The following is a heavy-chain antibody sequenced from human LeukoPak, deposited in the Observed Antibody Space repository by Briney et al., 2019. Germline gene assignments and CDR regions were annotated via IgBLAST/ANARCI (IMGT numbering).Heavy chain of an antibody. J-gene: IGHJ5*02. V-gene: IGHV1-69*01. CDR2: IIPIFGTA. D-gene: IGHD3-10*01. CDR1: GGTFSSYA. CDR3: ARGGAGTYYKRDGWFDT. Sequence: SVKVSCTASGGTFSSYAISWVRQAPGQGLEWMGGIIPIFGTANYAQKFQGRVTITADESTSTAYLELSSLRSEDTAVYYCARGGAGTYYKRDGWFDTWGQGTVVTVSS.